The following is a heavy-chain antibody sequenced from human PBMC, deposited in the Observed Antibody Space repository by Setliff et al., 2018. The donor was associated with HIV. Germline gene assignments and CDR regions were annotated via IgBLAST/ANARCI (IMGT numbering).Heavy chain of an antibody. CDR3: AGRSGWSLDY. J-gene: IGHJ4*02. D-gene: IGHD6-19*01. V-gene: IGHV4-34*12. CDR2: IIPSGST. CDR1: GGSFSGYY. Sequence: SETLSLTCAVYGGSFSGYYWSWIRQPPGKGLKWIGEIIPSGSTNYNPSLKSRVTIAVDTSKNQFSLKLSSVTAADTAVYYCAGRSGWSLDYWGQGTLVTVSS.